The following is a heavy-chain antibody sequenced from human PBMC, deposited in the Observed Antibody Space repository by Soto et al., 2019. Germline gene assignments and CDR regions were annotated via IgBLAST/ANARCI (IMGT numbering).Heavy chain of an antibody. J-gene: IGHJ5*02. CDR3: ARWGLRYCSGGSCLPRNWFDP. V-gene: IGHV1-3*01. CDR2: INAGNGNT. CDR1: GYTFTSYA. Sequence: ASVKVSCKASGYTFTSYAMHWVRQAPGQRLEWMGWINAGNGNTKYSQKFQGRVTITRDTSASTAYMELSSLRSEDTAVYYCARWGLRYCSGGSCLPRNWFDPWGQGTLVTVSS. D-gene: IGHD2-15*01.